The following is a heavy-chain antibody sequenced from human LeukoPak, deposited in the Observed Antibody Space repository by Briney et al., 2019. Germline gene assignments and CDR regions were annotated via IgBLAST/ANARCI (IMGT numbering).Heavy chain of an antibody. CDR3: AKEGRSLQTY. CDR1: GFTFSNYW. CDR2: INQDGSEK. V-gene: IGHV3-7*03. Sequence: GGSLRLSCAASGFTFSNYWMSWVRQAPGKGPEWVANINQDGSEKHYVDSVKGRFTISRDNAKNSLYLQMNSLRVEDTAVYYCAKEGRSLQTYWGQGTLVTVSS. D-gene: IGHD5-24*01. J-gene: IGHJ4*02.